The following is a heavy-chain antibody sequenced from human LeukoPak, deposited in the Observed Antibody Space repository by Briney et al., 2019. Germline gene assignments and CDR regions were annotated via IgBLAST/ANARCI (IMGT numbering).Heavy chain of an antibody. D-gene: IGHD2-2*01. J-gene: IGHJ4*02. V-gene: IGHV3-33*01. CDR2: IWNEGSNR. CDR1: GFSFSSYG. Sequence: GRSLRLSCAASGFSFSSYGMHWVRQAPGKGLEWVAVIWNEGSNRYYADSVKGRFTVSRDNAKDSLFLQMRSLRDEDTAVYYCARGPALYCTSSSCLDGVDWGQGTLVSVSS. CDR3: ARGPALYCTSSSCLDGVD.